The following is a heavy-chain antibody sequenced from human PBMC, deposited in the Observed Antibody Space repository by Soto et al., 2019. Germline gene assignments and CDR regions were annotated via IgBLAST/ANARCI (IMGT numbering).Heavy chain of an antibody. J-gene: IGHJ4*02. D-gene: IGHD3-3*01. CDR2: INHSGST. Sequence: PAETLSLTCAVYGGSFSGYYWSWIRQPPGKGLEWIGEINHSGSTNYNPSLKSRVTISVDTSKHQFALKLSSVTAADTAVYYCARGTDYDFWSGYYFDYWGQGTLVTVSS. V-gene: IGHV4-34*01. CDR1: GGSFSGYY. CDR3: ARGTDYDFWSGYYFDY.